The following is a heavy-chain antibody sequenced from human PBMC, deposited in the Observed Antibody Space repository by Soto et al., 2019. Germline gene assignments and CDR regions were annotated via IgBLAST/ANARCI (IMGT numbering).Heavy chain of an antibody. Sequence: ASVKVSCKASGYTFSGFYMHWVLQAPGQGLEWMGWISAYNGNTNYAQKLQGRVTMTTDTSTSTAYMELRGLRSDDTAVYYCASSNYYGAGSYVGTNFDYWGQGTLVTVSS. J-gene: IGHJ4*02. CDR2: ISAYNGNT. CDR1: GYTFSGFY. CDR3: ASSNYYGAGSYVGTNFDY. V-gene: IGHV1-18*01. D-gene: IGHD3-10*01.